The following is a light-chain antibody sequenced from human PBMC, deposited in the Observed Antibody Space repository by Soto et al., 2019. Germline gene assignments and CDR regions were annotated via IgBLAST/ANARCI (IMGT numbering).Light chain of an antibody. CDR3: QHANSFP. CDR1: QYISNW. V-gene: IGKV1-12*01. CDR2: AAS. Sequence: DIQMTQSPSSVSASVGDRVTIPCRASQYISNWLAWYQQKPGKAPKLLIYAASSLVNGVPSRFSGSVSGTNFTLTISSLQPEDLATYYCQHANSFPFGGGTKVEI. J-gene: IGKJ4*01.